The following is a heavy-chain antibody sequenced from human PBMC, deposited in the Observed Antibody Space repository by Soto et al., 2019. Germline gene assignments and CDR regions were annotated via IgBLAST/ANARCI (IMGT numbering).Heavy chain of an antibody. V-gene: IGHV4-59*11. J-gene: IGHJ3*02. CDR3: ARLQYTVVTALDI. D-gene: IGHD2-15*01. CDR2: IYHTVNT. CDR1: VVSICSHF. Sequence: KPSETLSLTCSVSVVSICSHFWIWIRQAPGKGPELVGYIYHTVNTKYNPALKSRVTISMDTSKNQLSLQLSSVTAADTAVYYCARLQYTVVTALDIWGQGTMVTVSS.